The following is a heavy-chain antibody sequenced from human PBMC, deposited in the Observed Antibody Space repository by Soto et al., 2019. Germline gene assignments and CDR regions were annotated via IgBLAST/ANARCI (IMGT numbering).Heavy chain of an antibody. Sequence: GGSLRLSCAASGFTFSSYAMSWVRQAPGKGLEWVSAISGSGGSTYYADSVKGRFTISRDISKNTLYLQMNSLRAEDTAVYYCAKAFFHYDFWSGPFYYFDYWGQGTLVTVS. V-gene: IGHV3-23*01. CDR1: GFTFSSYA. CDR2: ISGSGGST. CDR3: AKAFFHYDFWSGPFYYFDY. D-gene: IGHD3-3*01. J-gene: IGHJ4*02.